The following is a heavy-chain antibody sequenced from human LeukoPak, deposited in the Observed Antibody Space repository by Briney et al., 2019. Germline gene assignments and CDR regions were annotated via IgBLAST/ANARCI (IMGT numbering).Heavy chain of an antibody. J-gene: IGHJ6*02. V-gene: IGHV3-30*02. Sequence: GSLRLSCAASGFPFSSYGVHWVRQAPGKGLEWVSYISYDGARKYYADSVKGRFTISRDNSENTLYLQMNSLRGDDTGVYFCAKDSSTSNYYYGLDVWGQGTTVTVSS. CDR1: GFPFSSYG. CDR3: AKDSSTSNYYYGLDV. CDR2: ISYDGARK. D-gene: IGHD6-13*01.